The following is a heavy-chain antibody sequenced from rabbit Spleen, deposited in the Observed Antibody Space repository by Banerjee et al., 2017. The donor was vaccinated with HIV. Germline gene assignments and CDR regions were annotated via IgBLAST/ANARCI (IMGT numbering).Heavy chain of an antibody. CDR1: GLDFSSSYW. V-gene: IGHV1S45*01. CDR3: ARDAGTSFSTYGMDL. D-gene: IGHD8-1*01. Sequence: QEQLVEYGGDLVQPEGSLTLTCKASGLDFSSSYWICWVRQAPGKGLEWIACIYAGSSGTTYSATWAKGRFTISKTSSTTVTLQMTSLTAADTATYFCARDAGTSFSTYGMDLWGPGTLVTVS. CDR2: IYAGSSGTT. J-gene: IGHJ6*01.